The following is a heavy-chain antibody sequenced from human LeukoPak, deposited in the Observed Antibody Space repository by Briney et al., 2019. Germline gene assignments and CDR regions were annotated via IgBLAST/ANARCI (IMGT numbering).Heavy chain of an antibody. CDR1: GFTFDDYG. D-gene: IGHD3-22*01. V-gene: IGHV3-20*04. J-gene: IGHJ4*02. CDR3: ARGEDSPFDY. Sequence: GGSLTLSCAASGFTFDDYGMSWVRQAPGKGLEWVSGINWNGGSTGYADSVKGRFTISRDNAKHSLYLQMNSLRAEDAALYYCARGEDSPFDYWGQGTLVTVSS. CDR2: INWNGGST.